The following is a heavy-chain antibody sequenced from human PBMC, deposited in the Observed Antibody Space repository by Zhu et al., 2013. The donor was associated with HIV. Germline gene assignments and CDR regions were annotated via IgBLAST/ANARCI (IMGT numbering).Heavy chain of an antibody. J-gene: IGHJ3*02. CDR1: GYTFTGYY. V-gene: IGHV1-2*04. CDR3: ARRGGYCSSTSCYGGDSYDAFDI. D-gene: IGHD2-2*01. CDR2: INPNSGGT. Sequence: QVQLVQSGAEVKKPGASVKVSCKASGYTFTGYYMHWVRQAPGQGLEWMGWINPNSGGTNYAQKFQGWVTMTRDTSISTAYMELSRLRSDDTAVYYCARRGGYCSSTSCYGGDSYDAFDIWGQGTMVTVSS.